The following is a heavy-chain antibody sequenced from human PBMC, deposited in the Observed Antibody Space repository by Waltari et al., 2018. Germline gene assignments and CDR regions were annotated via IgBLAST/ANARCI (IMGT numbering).Heavy chain of an antibody. CDR1: GGTFSSYA. CDR3: ARGGTQMGGGYFQH. J-gene: IGHJ1*01. CDR2: IIPILGIA. Sequence: QVQLVQSGAEVKKPGSSVKVSCKASGGTFSSYAISWVRQAPGQGLEWMGGIIPILGIANDAKKCQGRVTITADKSTSTAYMELSSLRSEDTAVYYCARGGTQMGGGYFQHWGQGTLVTVSS. D-gene: IGHD3-16*01. V-gene: IGHV1-69*10.